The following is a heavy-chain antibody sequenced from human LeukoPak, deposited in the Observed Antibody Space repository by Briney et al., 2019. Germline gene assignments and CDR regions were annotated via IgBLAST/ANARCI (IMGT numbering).Heavy chain of an antibody. V-gene: IGHV4-59*01. CDR2: IYYSGST. CDR3: ARGQTRDFWSGYYQNCFDP. J-gene: IGHJ5*02. Sequence: PSETLSLTCTVAGGYINSYYWSWIRQPPGKGLEWIGYIYYSGSTNYNPSLKSRVTISVDTSKNQFSLKLSSVTAADTAVYYCARGQTRDFWSGYYQNCFDPWGQGTLVTVSS. D-gene: IGHD3-3*01. CDR1: GGYINSYY.